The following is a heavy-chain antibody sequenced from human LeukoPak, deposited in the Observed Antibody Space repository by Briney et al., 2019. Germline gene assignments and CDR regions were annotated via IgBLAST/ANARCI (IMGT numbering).Heavy chain of an antibody. V-gene: IGHV3-30-3*01. CDR1: GFTFNEYA. CDR3: ARDFFPIADSTWYEIGY. J-gene: IGHJ4*02. Sequence: PGGSLRLSYAASGFTFNEYAMYWVRQTPGKGLAWVTLISYDGYDKSYADSVRGRFTISRDNSKNTLYLQMDSLRSEDTAIYYCARDFFPIADSTWYEIGYWGQGTLVTVSS. D-gene: IGHD2-21*01. CDR2: ISYDGYDK.